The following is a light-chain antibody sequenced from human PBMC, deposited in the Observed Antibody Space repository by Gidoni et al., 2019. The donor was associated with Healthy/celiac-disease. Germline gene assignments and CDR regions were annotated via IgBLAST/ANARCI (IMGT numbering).Light chain of an antibody. CDR2: GAS. V-gene: IGKV3-20*01. CDR1: QSVSSSY. Sequence: EIVLPQSPGTLSLSPGERATLSCRASQSVSSSYLAWYQQKPGQAPRLLIDGASSRATGIPDRFSGSGSGTDFTLTISRMEHEDVAVYYCQQYGSSPVTFDPGTKVEIK. J-gene: IGKJ3*01. CDR3: QQYGSSPVT.